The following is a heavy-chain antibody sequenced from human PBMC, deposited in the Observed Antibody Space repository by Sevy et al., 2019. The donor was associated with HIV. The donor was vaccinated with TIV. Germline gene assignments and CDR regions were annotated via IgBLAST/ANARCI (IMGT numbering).Heavy chain of an antibody. D-gene: IGHD3-3*01. V-gene: IGHV4-59*01. Sequence: SETLSLTCTVSGGSISSYYWSWIRQPPGKGLEWIGYIYYSGSTNYNPSLKSRVTISVDTSKNQFSLKLSSVTAADTAVDYCARARVTYYDFWSGYYTYYYYGMDVWGQGTTVTVSS. J-gene: IGHJ6*02. CDR3: ARARVTYYDFWSGYYTYYYYGMDV. CDR2: IYYSGST. CDR1: GGSISSYY.